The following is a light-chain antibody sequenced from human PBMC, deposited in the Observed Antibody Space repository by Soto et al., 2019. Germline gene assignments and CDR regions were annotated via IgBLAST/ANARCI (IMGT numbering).Light chain of an antibody. V-gene: IGKV3-15*01. CDR1: QSVSSN. CDR2: GAS. Sequence: EVVVTQSPATLSVSQGERATLSFRASQSVSSNLAWYQQKPGQAPRLLIYGASTRATGIPARLSASGSGTEFTLTIRSLQSEDCAVYCCHQYDNWPKTFGQGTRLEIK. CDR3: HQYDNWPKT. J-gene: IGKJ5*01.